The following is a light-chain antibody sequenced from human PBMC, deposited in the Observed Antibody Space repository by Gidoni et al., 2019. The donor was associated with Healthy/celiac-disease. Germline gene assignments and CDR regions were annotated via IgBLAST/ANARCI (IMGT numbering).Light chain of an antibody. CDR3: QQRSNWPLT. V-gene: IGKV3-11*01. CDR1: QIVSSY. J-gene: IGKJ4*01. Sequence: EIVFTQSPATLSLSPGERATVSCRASQIVSSYLAWYQQKPGPAPRLLIYAASNIATGIPAMFSGSGSGTDFTLTISILEPEDFAVYYCQQRSNWPLTFXGXTKVEIK. CDR2: AAS.